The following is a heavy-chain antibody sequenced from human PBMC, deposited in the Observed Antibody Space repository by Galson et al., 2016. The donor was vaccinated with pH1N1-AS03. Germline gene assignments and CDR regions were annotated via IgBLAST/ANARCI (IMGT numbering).Heavy chain of an antibody. CDR1: GDSVSSNSVA. CDR3: ARGRSSAMDV. J-gene: IGHJ6*02. CDR2: TYYRSRWYN. V-gene: IGHV6-1*01. Sequence: CAISGDSVSSNSVAWNWIRQSPSRGLEWLGRTYYRSRWYNDYALSVKSRITINPDTSKNQFSLYLNSVTSEDTAVYYCARGRSSAMDVWGQGTTVTVSS. D-gene: IGHD5/OR15-5a*01.